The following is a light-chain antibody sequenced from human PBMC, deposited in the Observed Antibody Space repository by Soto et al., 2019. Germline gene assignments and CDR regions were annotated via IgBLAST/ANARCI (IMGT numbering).Light chain of an antibody. V-gene: IGKV1-39*01. CDR2: AAS. CDR3: QQSYSIPYT. J-gene: IGKJ2*01. Sequence: DIQMTQSPSSLSASIGDRVTITCRTSQSISNYLNWYLQKPGKAPKLLIYAASSLQSGVPSRFSGSGFGTDFTLTISSLQPEDFATYYCQQSYSIPYTFGQGTQLEI. CDR1: QSISNY.